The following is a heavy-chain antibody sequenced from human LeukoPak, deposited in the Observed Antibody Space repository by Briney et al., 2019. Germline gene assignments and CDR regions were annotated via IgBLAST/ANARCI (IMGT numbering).Heavy chain of an antibody. D-gene: IGHD3-22*01. V-gene: IGHV3-7*01. CDR1: GFSFSNSW. Sequence: GGSLRLSCVAFGFSFSNSWMAWVRQAPGKGLEWVGNINYDGRQKYYADSVKGRFTISRDNAKNSLYLDMNSLRADDTAVYFCASSHDSSGNDWGQGAMVTVSS. CDR3: ASSHDSSGND. CDR2: INYDGRQK. J-gene: IGHJ4*02.